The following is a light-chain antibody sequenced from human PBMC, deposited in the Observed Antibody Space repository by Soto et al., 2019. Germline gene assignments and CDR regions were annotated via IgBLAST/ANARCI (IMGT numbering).Light chain of an antibody. CDR1: QSVSSSY. J-gene: IGKJ1*01. CDR2: GAS. Sequence: IVFTQSPGTLFLSPGERATLSCRASQSVSSSYLAWYQQKPGQAPRLLIYGASSRATGIPDRFSGSGSGTDFTLTISRLEPEDFAVYYCQQYGRGFGQGTKVDIK. V-gene: IGKV3-20*01. CDR3: QQYGRG.